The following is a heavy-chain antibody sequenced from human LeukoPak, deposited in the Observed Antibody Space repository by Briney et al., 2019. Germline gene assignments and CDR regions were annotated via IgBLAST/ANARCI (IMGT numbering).Heavy chain of an antibody. D-gene: IGHD3-10*02. Sequence: GGSLRLSCAASGFTFSSYSMNWVRQAPGKGLEWVSSITSSSSYIYYADSVKGRFTISRDNAKNSLYLQMNSLRAEDTAVYYCARDSSMLARYYFDYWGQGTLVTVSS. CDR2: ITSSSSYI. J-gene: IGHJ4*02. V-gene: IGHV3-21*06. CDR3: ARDSSMLARYYFDY. CDR1: GFTFSSYS.